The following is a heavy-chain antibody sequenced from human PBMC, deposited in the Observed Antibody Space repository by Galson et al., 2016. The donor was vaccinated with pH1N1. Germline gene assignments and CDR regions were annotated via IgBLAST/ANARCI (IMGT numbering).Heavy chain of an antibody. Sequence: SETLSLTCTVSGGSISTSSYYWGWLRQPPGKGLEWIGTIFYTWTTSYTPSLMSRVSISIDTSKNQFSLNLTSLSASDTAVFYCARPVAPHYGGFYKPDAFESWGQGTMVAVSS. J-gene: IGHJ3*02. D-gene: IGHD2-21*01. CDR3: ARPVAPHYGGFYKPDAFES. V-gene: IGHV4-39*01. CDR2: IFYTWTT. CDR1: GGSISTSSYY.